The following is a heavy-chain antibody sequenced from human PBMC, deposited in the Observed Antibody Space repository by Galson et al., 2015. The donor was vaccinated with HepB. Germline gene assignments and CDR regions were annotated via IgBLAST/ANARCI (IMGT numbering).Heavy chain of an antibody. J-gene: IGHJ3*02. CDR3: ATAGDSSGYYYDSDAFDI. Sequence: SVKVSCKASGYSFTNYGITWVRQAPGKGLEWMGGFDPEDGETIYAQKFQGRVTMTEDTSTDTAYMELSSLRSEDTAVYYCATAGDSSGYYYDSDAFDIWGQGTMVTVSS. CDR2: FDPEDGET. V-gene: IGHV1-24*01. CDR1: GYSFTNYG. D-gene: IGHD3-22*01.